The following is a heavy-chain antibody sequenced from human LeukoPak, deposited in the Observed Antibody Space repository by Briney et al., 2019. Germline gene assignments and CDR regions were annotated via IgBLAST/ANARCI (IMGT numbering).Heavy chain of an antibody. CDR2: ISWNSGRI. Sequence: PGGSLRLSCAASGFTFDDYAMHWVRQAPGKGLEWVSGISWNSGRIGYADSVKGRFTISRDNAKNSLYLQMNSLRAEDTAVYYCARDLGKLGFDPWGQGTLVTVSS. CDR3: ARDLGKLGFDP. D-gene: IGHD7-27*01. CDR1: GFTFDDYA. J-gene: IGHJ5*02. V-gene: IGHV3-9*01.